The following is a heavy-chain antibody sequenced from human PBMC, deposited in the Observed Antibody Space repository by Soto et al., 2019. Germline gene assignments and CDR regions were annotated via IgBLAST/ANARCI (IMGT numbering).Heavy chain of an antibody. Sequence: EVQLLQSGGGLVQPAGSLSLSCAASGFTFSSYAISWVRQAPGKGLEWGAAISNSGGNTYYADSVMGRFTISRDNSKNTLFLQMNSLTAEDAAIYYCAKEWGRPLDYWCQGTLVTVSS. CDR3: AKEWGRPLDY. V-gene: IGHV3-23*01. D-gene: IGHD7-27*01. J-gene: IGHJ4*02. CDR2: ISNSGGNT. CDR1: GFTFSSYA.